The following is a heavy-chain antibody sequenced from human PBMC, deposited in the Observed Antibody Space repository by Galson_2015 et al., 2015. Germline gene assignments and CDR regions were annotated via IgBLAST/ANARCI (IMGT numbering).Heavy chain of an antibody. CDR1: GFSFSNYW. J-gene: IGHJ4*02. CDR3: TPSPLSTVTTPGF. D-gene: IGHD4-17*01. CDR2: IKHDGREK. Sequence: SLRLSCAASGFSFSNYWLNWVRQAPGKGLEWVATIKHDGREKYYVDSVKGRFTISRDDSKDTVYLLMNSLKTEDTAVYYCTPSPLSTVTTPGFWGQGTLVTVSS. V-gene: IGHV3-7*03.